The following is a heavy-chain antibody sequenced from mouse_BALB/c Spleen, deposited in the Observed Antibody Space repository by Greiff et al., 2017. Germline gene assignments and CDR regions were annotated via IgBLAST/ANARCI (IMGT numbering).Heavy chain of an antibody. D-gene: IGHD5-1*01. J-gene: IGHJ2*01. CDR3: ARSSTAY. CDR1: GYTFTDYN. Sequence: VQLQQSGPELVKPGASVKIPCKASGYTFTDYNMDWVKQSHGKSLEWIGDINPYNDGTKYNEKFKGKATLTSDKSSSTAYMELSSLTSEDSAVYCCARSSTAYWGQGTTLTVSS. CDR2: INPYNDGT. V-gene: IGHV1-18*01.